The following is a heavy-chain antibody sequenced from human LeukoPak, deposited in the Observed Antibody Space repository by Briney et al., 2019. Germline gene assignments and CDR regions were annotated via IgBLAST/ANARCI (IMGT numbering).Heavy chain of an antibody. CDR2: ISSSSSYI. D-gene: IGHD3-22*01. CDR3: ARDGSPYYYDGSGYH. J-gene: IGHJ4*02. Sequence: GGSLRLSCAASGFTFSSYSMNWVRQAPGKGLEWVSSISSSSSYIYYADSVKGRFTISRDNAKNSLYLQMNSLRAEDTAVYYCARDGSPYYYDGSGYHWGQGTLVTVSS. V-gene: IGHV3-21*01. CDR1: GFTFSSYS.